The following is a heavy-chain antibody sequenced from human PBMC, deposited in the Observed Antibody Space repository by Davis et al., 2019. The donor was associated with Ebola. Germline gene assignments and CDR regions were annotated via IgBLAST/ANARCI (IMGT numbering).Heavy chain of an antibody. Sequence: AASVKVSCKASGGTFSSYAISWVRQATGQGLEWMGWMNPNSGNTGYAQKFQGRVTLTRNTSISTAYMELSSLRSEDTAVYYCAREGSSSWGGMDVWGQGTTVTVSS. CDR3: AREGSSSWGGMDV. J-gene: IGHJ6*02. D-gene: IGHD6-13*01. CDR2: MNPNSGNT. CDR1: GGTFSSYA. V-gene: IGHV1-8*02.